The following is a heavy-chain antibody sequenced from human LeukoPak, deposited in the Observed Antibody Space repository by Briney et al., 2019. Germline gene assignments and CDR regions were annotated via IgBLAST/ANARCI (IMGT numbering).Heavy chain of an antibody. CDR3: TTSTSH. CDR1: GFTFSKNW. J-gene: IGHJ4*02. CDR2: IKNKGDGGTT. V-gene: IGHV3-15*01. Sequence: GGSLRLSCAASGFTFSKNWMSWVREDPGRGLEWGGRIKNKGDGGTTDYAAPVKGRFTISRDDSKNTLYLQMNSLKTEDTAVYYCTTSTSHWGQGTLVTVSS.